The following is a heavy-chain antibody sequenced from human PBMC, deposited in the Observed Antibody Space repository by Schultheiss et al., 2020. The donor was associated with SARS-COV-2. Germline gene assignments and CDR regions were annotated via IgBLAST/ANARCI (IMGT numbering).Heavy chain of an antibody. CDR3: ARDGGGSQNYYYYGMDV. CDR1: GGSFSGNY. V-gene: IGHV4-34*01. D-gene: IGHD2-15*01. Sequence: SETLSLTCAVYGGSFSGNYWSWIRQPPGKGLEWIGEINHSGSTNYNPSLKSRVTISVDTSKNQFSLKLSSVTAADTAVYYCARDGGGSQNYYYYGMDVWGQGTTVTVSS. J-gene: IGHJ6*02. CDR2: INHSGST.